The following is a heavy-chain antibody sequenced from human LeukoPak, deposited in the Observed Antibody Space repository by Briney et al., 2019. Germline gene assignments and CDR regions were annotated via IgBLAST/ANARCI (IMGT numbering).Heavy chain of an antibody. Sequence: GGSLRLSCAASGFTFSSYSMHWVRQAPGKGLEWVASITSTSTYIYYADSVKGRFTISRDNDNNLLYLQMNSLRADDTVVYYCSGGRTCITCERFFDYWGQGTLVTVSS. CDR1: GFTFSSYS. J-gene: IGHJ4*02. D-gene: IGHD3-10*01. V-gene: IGHV3-21*01. CDR3: SGGRTCITCERFFDY. CDR2: ITSTSTYI.